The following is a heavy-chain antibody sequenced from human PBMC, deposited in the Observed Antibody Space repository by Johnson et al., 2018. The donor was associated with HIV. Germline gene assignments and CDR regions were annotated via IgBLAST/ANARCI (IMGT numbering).Heavy chain of an antibody. V-gene: IGHV3-30*04. CDR1: GFTFSSYA. CDR2: ISYDGKNK. Sequence: QVQLVESGGGVVQPGRSLRLSCAASGFTFSSYAMHWVRQAPGKGLEWVAVISYDGKNKDYADPVKGRFTLSRDNSKNTLYLQMNSLRVEDTAVYYCAKAVGGYAFDIWGQGTMVTVSS. CDR3: AKAVGGYAFDI. D-gene: IGHD1-26*01. J-gene: IGHJ3*02.